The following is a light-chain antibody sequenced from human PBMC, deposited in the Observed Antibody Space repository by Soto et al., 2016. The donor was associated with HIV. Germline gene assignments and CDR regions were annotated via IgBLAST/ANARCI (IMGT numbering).Light chain of an antibody. Sequence: SYELTQPPSVSVSPGQTASITCSGDKLGDKYACWYQQKPGQSPVLVIFGDTKRPSGIPERFSGSNSGNTATLTISGTQAMDEADYYCQARDSSTAVFGGGTKLAVL. V-gene: IGLV3-1*01. CDR1: KLGDKY. CDR2: GDT. J-gene: IGLJ2*01. CDR3: QARDSSTAV.